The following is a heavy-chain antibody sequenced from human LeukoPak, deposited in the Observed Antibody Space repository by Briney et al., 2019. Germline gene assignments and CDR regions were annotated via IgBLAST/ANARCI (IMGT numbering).Heavy chain of an antibody. CDR2: IYYSGST. CDR1: GGSISSSSYY. V-gene: IGHV4-39*01. CDR3: ARMTNYDFWSGYYSYFDY. J-gene: IGHJ4*02. Sequence: SETLSLTCTVSGGSISSSSYYWGWIRQPPGKGLEWIGSIYYSGSTYYNPSLKSRVTISVDTSKNQFSLKLSSVTAADTAVYYCARMTNYDFWSGYYSYFDYWGQGTLVTVSS. D-gene: IGHD3-3*01.